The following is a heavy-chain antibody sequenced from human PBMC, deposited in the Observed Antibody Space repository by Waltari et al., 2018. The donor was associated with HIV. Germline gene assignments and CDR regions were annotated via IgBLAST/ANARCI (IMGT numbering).Heavy chain of an antibody. J-gene: IGHJ3*01. CDR1: GYPFTDYG. V-gene: IGHV1-18*01. D-gene: IGHD1-26*01. CDR2: INTYNGNT. Sequence: QVQLLQSGSEVKRPGASVKVSCKTSGYPFTDYGISWVRQAPRHGLEWMGWINTYNGNTKFAQTLKARISMTIDTSRHTAYMDLRSLRSDDTAVYYCARGDRAFDVWGQGTMVSVSS. CDR3: ARGDRAFDV.